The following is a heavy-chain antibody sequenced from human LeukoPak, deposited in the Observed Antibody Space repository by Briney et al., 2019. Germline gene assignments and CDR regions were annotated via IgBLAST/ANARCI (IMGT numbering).Heavy chain of an antibody. CDR3: AKLRGSYSDTLPFDY. CDR2: INWNGGST. D-gene: IGHD1-26*01. Sequence: GGSLRLSCGASGFNFDDYGMSWVRHTPGEGLEWVSGINWNGGSTRYADSVKGRFTISRDNAKNSVYLQMNSLRAEDTALYYCAKLRGSYSDTLPFDYWGQGTLFTVSS. J-gene: IGHJ4*02. V-gene: IGHV3-20*04. CDR1: GFNFDDYG.